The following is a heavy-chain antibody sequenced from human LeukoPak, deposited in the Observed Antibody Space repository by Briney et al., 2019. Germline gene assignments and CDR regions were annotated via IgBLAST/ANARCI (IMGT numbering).Heavy chain of an antibody. CDR1: GFTFSSYA. J-gene: IGHJ4*02. Sequence: GGSLRLSCAASGFTFSSYAMHWVRPAPGQGLEWVAVILYDGSNKDYEDSVKGRFTISRDNSKNTLYLQMNSLRAEDTAVYYCARDLEPGGFWSGYYILGSSPSADYWGQGTLVTVSS. CDR2: ILYDGSNK. CDR3: ARDLEPGGFWSGYYILGSSPSADY. V-gene: IGHV3-30-3*01. D-gene: IGHD3-3*01.